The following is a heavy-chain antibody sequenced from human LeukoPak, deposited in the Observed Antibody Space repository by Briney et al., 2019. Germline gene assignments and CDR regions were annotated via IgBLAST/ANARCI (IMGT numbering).Heavy chain of an antibody. V-gene: IGHV4-59*08. CDR1: GGSISSYY. CDR3: ARYGNVPSAHFDY. D-gene: IGHD2-2*01. J-gene: IGHJ4*02. Sequence: PSETLSLTCTVSGGSISSYYWSWIRQPPGQGLEWIGYIYYSGSTNYNPSLKSRVTISVDASKNQFSLKLTSATAADTAVYFCARYGNVPSAHFDYWGQGTLVTVSS. CDR2: IYYSGST.